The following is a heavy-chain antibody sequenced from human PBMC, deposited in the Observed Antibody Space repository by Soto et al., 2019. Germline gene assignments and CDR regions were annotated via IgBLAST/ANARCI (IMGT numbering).Heavy chain of an antibody. Sequence: ASVKVSCKASGGTFSSYAISWVRQAPGQGLEWMGGIIPIFGTANYAQKFQGRVTITADESTSTAYMELSSLRSEDTAVYYCATDSSSGYYYGMDVWGQGTTVTVSS. CDR1: GGTFSSYA. V-gene: IGHV1-69*13. CDR3: ATDSSSGYYYGMDV. D-gene: IGHD6-6*01. J-gene: IGHJ6*02. CDR2: IIPIFGTA.